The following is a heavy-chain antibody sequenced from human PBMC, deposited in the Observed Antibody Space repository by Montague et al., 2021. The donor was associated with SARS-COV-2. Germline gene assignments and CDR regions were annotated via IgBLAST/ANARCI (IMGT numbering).Heavy chain of an antibody. CDR2: IDWDDGT. CDR3: ARIPEYSSGGGPDWYFDL. CDR1: GFSVSTSGLC. J-gene: IGHJ2*01. D-gene: IGHD6-19*01. Sequence: PALVKPTQTLTLTCTFSGFSVSTSGLCVSWIRQPPGKALEWLALIDWDDGTYYSTSLKTRLATSKDTSKNQVVLTMTDMDPVDTGTRYCARIPEYSSGGGPDWYFDLWGRGTLVTVSS. V-gene: IGHV2-70*01.